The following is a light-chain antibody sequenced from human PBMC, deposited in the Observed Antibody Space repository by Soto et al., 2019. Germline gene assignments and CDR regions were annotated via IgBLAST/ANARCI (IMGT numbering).Light chain of an antibody. CDR1: QSVSSSY. J-gene: IGKJ4*01. CDR2: GAS. V-gene: IGKV3-20*01. CDR3: QQYGSSPPVT. Sequence: EIVLTQSPGTLSLSPGERATLSCRASQSVSSSYLAWYQQKPGQAPRLLISGASNRATGIPARFSGSGSGTDFTLTIRSLEPEDFAVYYCQQYGSSPPVTFGGGTTGDIK.